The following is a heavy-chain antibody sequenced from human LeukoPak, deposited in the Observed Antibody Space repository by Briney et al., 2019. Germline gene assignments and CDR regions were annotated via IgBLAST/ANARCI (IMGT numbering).Heavy chain of an antibody. D-gene: IGHD3-10*01. J-gene: IGHJ6*02. CDR1: GFTSDDHA. CDR3: TKDLTPGGADV. CDR2: IMWRSGST. Sequence: GGSLRLSCAVSGFTSDDHAMHWVRQASGKGLEWVAGIMWRSGSTGYGDSVKGRFTISRDNAKKSLYLQMNGLRVEDTAFYYCTKDLTPGGADVWGQGTTVIVSS. V-gene: IGHV3-9*02.